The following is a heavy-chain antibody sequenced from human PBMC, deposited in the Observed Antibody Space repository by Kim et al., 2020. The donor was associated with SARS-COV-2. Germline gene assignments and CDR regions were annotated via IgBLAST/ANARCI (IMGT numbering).Heavy chain of an antibody. J-gene: IGHJ4*02. CDR3: AREDGGNSIDY. D-gene: IGHD2-21*02. CDR2: T. Sequence: TRYSPSFQGQVTISADKSISTAYLQWSSLKASDTARYYCAREDGGNSIDYWGQGTLVTVSS. V-gene: IGHV5-51*01.